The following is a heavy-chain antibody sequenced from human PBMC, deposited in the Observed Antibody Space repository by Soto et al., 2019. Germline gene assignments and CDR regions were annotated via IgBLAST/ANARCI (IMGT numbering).Heavy chain of an antibody. CDR3: ARSPFAGSDAFDI. Sequence: GPSVKVSCKASGYTFTFRYLHWVRQAPGQALEWMGWITPFKSDTNYAQKFQDRVTITRDRSVSTAYMELSNLRSDDTAMYYCARSPFAGSDAFDIWGQGTMVTVSS. D-gene: IGHD1-1*01. CDR1: GYTFTFRY. V-gene: IGHV1-45*02. CDR2: ITPFKSDT. J-gene: IGHJ3*02.